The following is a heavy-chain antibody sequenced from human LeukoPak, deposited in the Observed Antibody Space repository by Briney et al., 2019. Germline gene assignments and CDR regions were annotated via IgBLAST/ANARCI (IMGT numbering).Heavy chain of an antibody. CDR2: ITPKSGDT. Sequence: ASVKVSCTASGYTFSDFYIHWVRQAPGQGLEYVGWITPKSGDTYSPQRFQGRVTMTRDASISTAYMELSSLRSDNTAVYFCARVRLADERAWAYWGQGTLVTVSS. V-gene: IGHV1-2*02. CDR3: ARVRLADERAWAY. D-gene: IGHD3-3*02. J-gene: IGHJ4*02. CDR1: GYTFSDFY.